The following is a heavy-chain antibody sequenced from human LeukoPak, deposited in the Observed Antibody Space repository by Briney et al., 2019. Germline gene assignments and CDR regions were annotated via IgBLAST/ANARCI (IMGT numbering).Heavy chain of an antibody. CDR2: IYHSGST. J-gene: IGHJ5*02. V-gene: IGHV4-34*01. Sequence: SETLSLTCAVYGGSFSDYSWSWIRQPPGKGLEWIGSIYHSGSTYYNPSLKSRVTLSVETSKNQFSLKLSSVTAADTAVYYCAGSTYDNWFDPWGQGTLVTVSS. D-gene: IGHD2-8*01. CDR1: GGSFSDYS. CDR3: AGSTYDNWFDP.